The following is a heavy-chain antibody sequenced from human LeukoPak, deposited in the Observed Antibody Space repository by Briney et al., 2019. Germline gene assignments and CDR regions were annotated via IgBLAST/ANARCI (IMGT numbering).Heavy chain of an antibody. V-gene: IGHV3-49*03. Sequence: GGSLRLSCTASGFTFGDYAVSWFRQAPGKGLEWVGFIRSKAYGGTTEYAASVKGRFTISRDDSKSIAYLQMNSLKTEDTAVYYCTRPQVRGVPSPFDYWGQGTLVTVSS. CDR2: IRSKAYGGTT. J-gene: IGHJ4*02. CDR1: GFTFGDYA. CDR3: TRPQVRGVPSPFDY. D-gene: IGHD3-10*01.